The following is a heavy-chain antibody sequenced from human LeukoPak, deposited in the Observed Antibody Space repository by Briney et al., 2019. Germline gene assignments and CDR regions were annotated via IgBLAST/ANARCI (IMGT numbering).Heavy chain of an antibody. CDR2: IYYSGST. V-gene: IGHV4-39*01. CDR1: GGSISSSSYY. CDR3: ASPTWELHYFDY. J-gene: IGHJ4*02. Sequence: NPSETLSLTCTVSGGSISSSSYYWGWIRQPPGKGLEWIGSIYYSGSTYYNPSLKSRVTISVDTSKNQFSLKLSSVTAADTAVYYCASPTWELHYFDYWGQGTLVTVSS. D-gene: IGHD1-26*01.